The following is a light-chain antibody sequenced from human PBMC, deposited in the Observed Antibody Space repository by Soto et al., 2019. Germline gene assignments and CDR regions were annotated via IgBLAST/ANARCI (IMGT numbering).Light chain of an antibody. Sequence: VSTQYPGTLSQSPGERATLSCRASQSVSNNYLAWYQQKPGQAPRLLIYGASNRATGIPDRFSGSGSGTEFTLTISSLQPDDFATYYCQQYNSFPLTFGGGTKVDIK. CDR3: QQYNSFPLT. J-gene: IGKJ4*01. CDR2: GAS. CDR1: QSVSNNY. V-gene: IGKV3-20*01.